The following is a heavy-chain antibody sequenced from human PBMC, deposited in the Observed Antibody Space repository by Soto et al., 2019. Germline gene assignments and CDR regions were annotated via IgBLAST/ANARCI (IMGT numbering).Heavy chain of an antibody. J-gene: IGHJ6*03. V-gene: IGHV1-8*01. Sequence: QVQLVQSGAEVKKPGASVKVSCKASGYTFTSYDINWVRQATGQGLEWMGWMNPNSGNTGYAQKFQGRVTMTRNTAISRAYMELSSLRSEDTAVYYCARRDYISSSPTYLDYYMDVWGKGTTVTVSS. D-gene: IGHD6-6*01. CDR3: ARRDYISSSPTYLDYYMDV. CDR1: GYTFTSYD. CDR2: MNPNSGNT.